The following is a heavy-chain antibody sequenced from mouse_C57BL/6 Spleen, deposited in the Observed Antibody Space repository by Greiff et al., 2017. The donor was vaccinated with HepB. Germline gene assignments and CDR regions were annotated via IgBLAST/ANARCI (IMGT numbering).Heavy chain of an antibody. J-gene: IGHJ1*03. D-gene: IGHD2-4*01. CDR2: INPSSGYT. CDR1: GYTFTSYT. CDR3: AIQSPYDYEGYFDV. V-gene: IGHV1-4*01. Sequence: QVQLKQSGAELARPGASVKMSCKASGYTFTSYTMHWVKQRPGQGLEWIGYINPSSGYTKYNQKFKDKATLTADKSSSTAYMQLSSLTSEDSAVYYCAIQSPYDYEGYFDVWGTGTTVTVSS.